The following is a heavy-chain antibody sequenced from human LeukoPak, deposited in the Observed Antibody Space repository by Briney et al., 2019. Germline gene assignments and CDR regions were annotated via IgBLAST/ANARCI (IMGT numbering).Heavy chain of an antibody. V-gene: IGHV3-30*04. J-gene: IGHJ4*02. CDR1: GFTFSSYA. D-gene: IGHD3-10*01. CDR3: ARGRRVLLWFGESYYFDY. Sequence: GGSLRLSCAASGFTFSSYAMHWVRQAPGKGLEWVAVISYDGSNKYYADSVKGRSTISRDNSKNTLYLQMNSLRAEDTAVCYCARGRRVLLWFGESYYFDYWGQGTLVTVSS. CDR2: ISYDGSNK.